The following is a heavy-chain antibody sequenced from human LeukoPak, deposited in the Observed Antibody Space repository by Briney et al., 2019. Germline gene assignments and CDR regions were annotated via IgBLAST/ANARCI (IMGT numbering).Heavy chain of an antibody. CDR1: GGTFSSYA. D-gene: IGHD5-18*01. V-gene: IGHV1-69*05. Sequence: SVKVSCKASGGTFSSYAISWVRQAPGQGLEWVGGIIPIFGTANYAQKFQGRVTITTDESTSTAYMELSSLRSEDTAVYYCARGSWDTAMVRLIFDIWGQGTMVTVSS. J-gene: IGHJ3*02. CDR2: IIPIFGTA. CDR3: ARGSWDTAMVRLIFDI.